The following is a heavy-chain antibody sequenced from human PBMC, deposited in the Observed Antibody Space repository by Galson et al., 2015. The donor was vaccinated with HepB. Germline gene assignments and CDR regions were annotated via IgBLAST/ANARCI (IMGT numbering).Heavy chain of an antibody. Sequence: SVKVSCKASGYTFTSYAMHWVRQAPGQRLEWMGWINAGNGNTKYSQKFQGRVTITRDTSASTAYMELSSLRSEDTAVYYCARDRITMVRGVNLGRRGDWFDPWGQGTLVTVSS. D-gene: IGHD3-10*01. V-gene: IGHV1-3*01. J-gene: IGHJ5*02. CDR3: ARDRITMVRGVNLGRRGDWFDP. CDR1: GYTFTSYA. CDR2: INAGNGNT.